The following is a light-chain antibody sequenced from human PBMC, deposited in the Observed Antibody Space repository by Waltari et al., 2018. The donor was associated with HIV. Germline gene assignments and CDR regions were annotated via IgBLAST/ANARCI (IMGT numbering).Light chain of an antibody. J-gene: IGKJ2*01. Sequence: EIVLTQFPGTLSLSPGERATLSCRASQSVSSSYLAWYQQKPGQAPRLLIYGASSRATGIPDRFSGSGSGTDFTLTISRLEPEDFAVYYCQQYGARAYTFGQGTKLEIK. CDR3: QQYGARAYT. V-gene: IGKV3-20*01. CDR2: GAS. CDR1: QSVSSSY.